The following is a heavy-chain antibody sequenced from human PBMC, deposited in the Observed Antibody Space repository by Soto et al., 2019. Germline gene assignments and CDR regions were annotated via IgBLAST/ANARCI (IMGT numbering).Heavy chain of an antibody. CDR1: GFTFSSYA. CDR3: ARGGRITMVRGVIYYFDY. CDR2: ISYDGSNK. V-gene: IGHV3-30-3*01. Sequence: QVQLVESGGGVVQPGRSLRLSCAASGFTFSSYAMLWVRQAPGKGLEWVAVISYDGSNKYYADSVKGRFTISRDNSKNTLYLQMNSLRAEDTAVYYCARGGRITMVRGVIYYFDYWGQGTLVTVSS. D-gene: IGHD3-10*01. J-gene: IGHJ4*02.